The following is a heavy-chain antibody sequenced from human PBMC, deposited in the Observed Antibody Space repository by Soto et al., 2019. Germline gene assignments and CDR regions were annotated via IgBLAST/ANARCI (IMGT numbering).Heavy chain of an antibody. CDR2: VNHSGEA. Sequence: SETLSLTCGVYGGSFRNYYWIWVRQPPGKGLEWIGEVNHSGEATYNPSLQSRVTINPDTSKNQFSLQLNSVTPEDTAVYYCAASGIADPYNWFDPWGQGTLVTVSS. CDR1: GGSFRNYY. J-gene: IGHJ5*02. CDR3: AASGIADPYNWFDP. D-gene: IGHD6-13*01. V-gene: IGHV4-34*01.